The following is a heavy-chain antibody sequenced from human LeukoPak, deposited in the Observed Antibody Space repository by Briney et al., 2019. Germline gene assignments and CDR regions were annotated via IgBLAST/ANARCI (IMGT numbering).Heavy chain of an antibody. CDR2: LSSSGTST. V-gene: IGHV3-23*01. CDR1: GFTFNNYA. J-gene: IGHJ4*02. CDR3: AKAGFRTGYSEFDY. Sequence: PGGSLRLSCAASGFTFNNYAMSWVRQAPGKGLEWVSALSSSGTSTYYADSVKGRFTISRDNSKNTVYLQMNSLRAEDTAVYYCAKAGFRTGYSEFDYWGQGTLVTVSS. D-gene: IGHD3/OR15-3a*01.